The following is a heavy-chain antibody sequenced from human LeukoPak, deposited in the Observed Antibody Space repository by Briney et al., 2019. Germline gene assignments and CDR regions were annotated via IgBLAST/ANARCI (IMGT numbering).Heavy chain of an antibody. CDR3: ARGLGYCSGGSCDR. CDR1: GGSFSGYY. CDR2: INHSGST. D-gene: IGHD2-15*01. V-gene: IGHV4-34*01. Sequence: SETLSLTCAVYGGSFSGYYWSWIRQPPGKGLEWIGEINHSGSTNYNPSLKSRVTIPVDTSKNQFSLKLSSVTAADTAVYYCARGLGYCSGGSCDRWGQGTLVTVSS. J-gene: IGHJ4*02.